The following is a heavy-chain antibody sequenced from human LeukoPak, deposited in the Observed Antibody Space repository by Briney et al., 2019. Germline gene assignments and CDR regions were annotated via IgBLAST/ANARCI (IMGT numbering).Heavy chain of an antibody. V-gene: IGHV1-18*01. CDR2: ISAYNGNT. J-gene: IGHJ4*02. CDR1: GYTFTSYG. CDR3: ARSRFSEYYDSSGYYSS. D-gene: IGHD3-22*01. Sequence: ASVKVSCKASGYTFTSYGISWVRQAPGQGLEWMGWISAYNGNTNYAQKLQGRVTMTTDTSTSTAYMELRSLRSDDTAVYYCARSRFSEYYDSSGYYSSWGQGTLVTVSS.